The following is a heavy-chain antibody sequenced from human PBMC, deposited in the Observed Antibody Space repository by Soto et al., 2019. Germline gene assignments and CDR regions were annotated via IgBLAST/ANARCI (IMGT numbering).Heavy chain of an antibody. CDR2: ISVSGGST. CDR3: ARAVEY. Sequence: GGALRLFFAASGFTFSGYAMSWGRQAPGKGLEWVSAISVSGGSTYYADSVKGRFTISIDNSKNTLSLQMHRLTAQDTAVYYCARAVEYWGEGTLVAV. CDR1: GFTFSGYA. V-gene: IGHV3-23*01. J-gene: IGHJ4*02.